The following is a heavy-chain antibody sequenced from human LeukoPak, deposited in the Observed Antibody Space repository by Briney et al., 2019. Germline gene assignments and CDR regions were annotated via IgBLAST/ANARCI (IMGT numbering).Heavy chain of an antibody. CDR3: ARTVQYCSGGSCYSWYLLADNWFDP. CDR2: IYYIGST. J-gene: IGHJ5*02. D-gene: IGHD2-15*01. Sequence: SETLSLTCTVSGGSFSSYYWTWIRQPPGKGLQWIGYIYYIGSTSYNPSLKSRVTISVDTSKNQFSLKLSSVTAADTAVYYCARTVQYCSGGSCYSWYLLADNWFDPWGQGTLVTVSS. CDR1: GGSFSSYY. V-gene: IGHV4-59*12.